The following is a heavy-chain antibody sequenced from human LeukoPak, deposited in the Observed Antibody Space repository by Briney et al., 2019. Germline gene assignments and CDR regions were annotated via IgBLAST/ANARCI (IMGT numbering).Heavy chain of an antibody. CDR1: GYRFTVYR. D-gene: IGHD2-2*01. V-gene: IGHV5-51*01. J-gene: IGHJ5*02. CDR2: IYPGDSRT. CDR3: CRDLSSPLSGP. Sequence: GESLNISCEGFGYRFTVYRIGWVRQMPGKGLEWMGVIYPGDSRTRYGPSFQGHVTISADKSINTAYLQWRSLKASDTAISCACRDLSSPLSGPWGQGTLVTVSS.